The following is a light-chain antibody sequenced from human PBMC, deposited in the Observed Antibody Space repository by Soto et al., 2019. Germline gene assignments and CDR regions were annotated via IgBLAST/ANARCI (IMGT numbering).Light chain of an antibody. Sequence: EIVLTQSPGTLSLSPGARATLSSRASQSVSSSYLAWYQQKPGQAPRLLIYGASSRATGIPDRCSGSGSGTDFTLTISRLEPEDFEVFYCQHYDSLPITFGQGTRLEIK. J-gene: IGKJ5*01. CDR2: GAS. V-gene: IGKV3-20*01. CDR3: QHYDSLPIT. CDR1: QSVSSSY.